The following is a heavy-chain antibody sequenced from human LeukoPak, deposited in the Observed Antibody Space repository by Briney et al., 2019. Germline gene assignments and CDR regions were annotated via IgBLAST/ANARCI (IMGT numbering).Heavy chain of an antibody. CDR3: AREVEQQLVRYGMDV. J-gene: IGHJ6*02. V-gene: IGHV1-69*04. D-gene: IGHD6-13*01. Sequence: ASVTVSCKASGGTFSIYAISWVRQAPGQGREWMGRIIPILGIANYAQKFQGRVTITADKSTSTAYMELSSLRSEDTAVYYCAREVEQQLVRYGMDVWGQGTTVTVSS. CDR2: IIPILGIA. CDR1: GGTFSIYA.